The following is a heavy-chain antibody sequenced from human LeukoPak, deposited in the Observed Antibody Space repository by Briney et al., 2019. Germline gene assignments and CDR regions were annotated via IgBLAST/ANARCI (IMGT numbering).Heavy chain of an antibody. V-gene: IGHV3-30*18. Sequence: QPGGSLRLSCAASGFTFSSYGMHWVRQAPGKGLEWVAVISYDGSNKYYADSVKGRFTISRDNSKNTLYLQMNSLRAEDTAVYYCAKDLYYYGSGVMGYFDYWGQGTLVTVSS. J-gene: IGHJ4*02. D-gene: IGHD3-10*01. CDR1: GFTFSSYG. CDR3: AKDLYYYGSGVMGYFDY. CDR2: ISYDGSNK.